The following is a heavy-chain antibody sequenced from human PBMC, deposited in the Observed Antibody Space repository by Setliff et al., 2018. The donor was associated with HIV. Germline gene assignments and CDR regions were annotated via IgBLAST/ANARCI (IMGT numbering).Heavy chain of an antibody. CDR2: ISSTGTT. V-gene: IGHV4-4*08. CDR1: DDSFTNYD. Sequence: PSETLSLTCVVSDDSFTNYDWTWIRQSPGKALQWIGSISSTGTTNYSPSLRSRVTISIETSNTRFSLWLRSVTASDTATYYCAILGRAIDDGGSSVRLDFWGQGVLVTVSS. CDR3: AILGRAIDDGGSSVRLDF. D-gene: IGHD2-15*01. J-gene: IGHJ4*02.